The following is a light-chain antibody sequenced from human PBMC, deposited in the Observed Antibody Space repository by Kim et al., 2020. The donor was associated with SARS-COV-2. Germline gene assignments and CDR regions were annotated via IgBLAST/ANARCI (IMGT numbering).Light chain of an antibody. V-gene: IGKV3D-15*01. CDR2: GAS. CDR3: QQYHNCPPT. CDR1: QGISSN. Sequence: EIVVTQSPVTLSVSPGERATLSCRASQGISSNLAWYQQKPGQAPRLLISGASTRATGIPARFSGGGSGTEFTLTISSLQSEDFAVYYCQQYHNCPPTFGQGTKVDIK. J-gene: IGKJ1*01.